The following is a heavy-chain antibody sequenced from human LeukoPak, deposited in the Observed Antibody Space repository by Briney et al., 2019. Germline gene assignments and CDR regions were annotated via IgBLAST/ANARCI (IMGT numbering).Heavy chain of an antibody. J-gene: IGHJ6*03. CDR2: ITYSGSA. Sequence: PSETLSLTCSVSDGSVNSFFWSWIRQSPGKPLEWIAYITYSGSANYKPSLKSRVTISLDTSKNQVSLRLTSVTAADTAVYYCARVPYSDRIEFYYMDVWGKGTTVTVSS. CDR1: DGSVNSFF. V-gene: IGHV4-59*02. CDR3: ARVPYSDRIEFYYMDV. D-gene: IGHD6-13*01.